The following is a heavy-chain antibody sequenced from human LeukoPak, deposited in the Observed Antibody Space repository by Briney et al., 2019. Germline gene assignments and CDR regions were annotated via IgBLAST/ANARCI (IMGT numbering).Heavy chain of an antibody. CDR2: IYYSGST. Sequence: PSETLSLTCTVSGGSISSSSYYWGWIRQPPGKGLEWIGSIYYSGSTYYNPSLKSRVTISVDTSKNQFSLKLSSVTAADTAVYYCASSGPYYYDSSGLFDYWGQGTLVTVSS. J-gene: IGHJ4*02. CDR3: ASSGPYYYDSSGLFDY. D-gene: IGHD3-22*01. CDR1: GGSISSSSYY. V-gene: IGHV4-39*01.